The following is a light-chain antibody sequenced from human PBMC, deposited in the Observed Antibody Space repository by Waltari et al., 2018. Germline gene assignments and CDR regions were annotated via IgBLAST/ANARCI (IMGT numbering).Light chain of an antibody. CDR2: DVS. Sequence: QSALTQPASVSGSPGQSITISCTGTSRDVGAYHYVSWYHQHPGKAPKLMIFDVSNRPSGVSNRFSGSKSGNTASLTISGLQAEDEAGYYCSSYISSSTLELFGGGTSLTVL. CDR1: SRDVGAYHY. CDR3: SSYISSSTLEL. J-gene: IGLJ2*01. V-gene: IGLV2-14*03.